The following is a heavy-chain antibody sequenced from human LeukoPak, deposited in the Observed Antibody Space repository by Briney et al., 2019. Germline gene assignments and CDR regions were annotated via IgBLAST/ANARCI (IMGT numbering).Heavy chain of an antibody. CDR1: GFTFSSYA. CDR2: ISSNGGST. Sequence: PWGSLRLSCSASGFTFSSYAMHWVRQAPGKGLEYVSAISSNGGSTYYADFAKGRFTISRDNSKNTLYLQMSSLRAEDTAVYYCVKTLYDSSAFYYDYWGQGTLVTVSS. V-gene: IGHV3-64D*06. J-gene: IGHJ4*02. D-gene: IGHD3-22*01. CDR3: VKTLYDSSAFYYDY.